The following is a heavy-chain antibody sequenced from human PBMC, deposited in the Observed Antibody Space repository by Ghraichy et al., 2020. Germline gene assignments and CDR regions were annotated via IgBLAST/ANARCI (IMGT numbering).Heavy chain of an antibody. D-gene: IGHD5-18*01. V-gene: IGHV3-15*01. J-gene: IGHJ6*02. CDR1: GFTFSNAW. CDR3: TTDLVDTAMDLEYYYYYYGMDV. Sequence: GGSLRLSCAASGFTFSNAWMSWVRQAPGKGLEWVGRIKSKTDGGTTDYAAPVKGRFTISRDDSKNTLYLQMNSLKTEDTAVYYCTTDLVDTAMDLEYYYYYYGMDVWGQGTTVTVSS. CDR2: IKSKTDGGTT.